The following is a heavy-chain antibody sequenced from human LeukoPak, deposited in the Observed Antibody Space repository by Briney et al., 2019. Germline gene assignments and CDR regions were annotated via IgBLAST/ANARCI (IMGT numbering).Heavy chain of an antibody. J-gene: IGHJ4*02. CDR3: ARDRGYSTFDY. D-gene: IGHD4-23*01. CDR1: GFTFSDYW. Sequence: PGGSLRLSCEGSGFTFSDYWMGWVRQAPGKGLEWVANIKQDGSEKYYVDSVKGRFTISRDNAKNSLYLQMNSLRVDDTAVYYCARDRGYSTFDYWGQGTLVTVSS. V-gene: IGHV3-7*01. CDR2: IKQDGSEK.